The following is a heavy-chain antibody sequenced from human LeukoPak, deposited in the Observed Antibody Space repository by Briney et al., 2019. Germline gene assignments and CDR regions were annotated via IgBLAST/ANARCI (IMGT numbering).Heavy chain of an antibody. CDR2: IRYDGSNK. D-gene: IGHD1-26*01. CDR3: AKDQSGSYYNAFDI. V-gene: IGHV3-30*02. Sequence: GGSLRLSRAASGFTFISYGMHWVRPAPGKGLARVAFIRYDGSNKYYADSVNGRFTIYRDNSKNTLYLQMNSLRAEDTAVYYCAKDQSGSYYNAFDIWGQGTMVTVSS. CDR1: GFTFISYG. J-gene: IGHJ3*02.